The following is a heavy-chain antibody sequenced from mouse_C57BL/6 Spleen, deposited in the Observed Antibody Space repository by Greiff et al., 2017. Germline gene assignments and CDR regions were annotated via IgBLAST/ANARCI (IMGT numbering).Heavy chain of an antibody. Sequence: VQLQQSGASVKISCKASGYAFSSYWMNWVKQRPGKGLEWIGQIYPGDGDTNYNGKFKGKATLTADKSSSTAYMQLSSLTSEDSAVYFCARGGYDYDAGFAYWGQGTLVTVSA. D-gene: IGHD2-4*01. J-gene: IGHJ3*01. CDR1: GYAFSSYW. CDR2: IYPGDGDT. CDR3: ARGGYDYDAGFAY. V-gene: IGHV1-80*01.